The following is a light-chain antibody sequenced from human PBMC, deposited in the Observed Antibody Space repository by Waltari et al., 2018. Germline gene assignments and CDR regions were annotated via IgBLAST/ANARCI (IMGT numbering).Light chain of an antibody. Sequence: QSALTQPASVSGSPGQSITVSCPGTSSDVGRYKFVSWYQHHPGKAPKLMIYDVNKRPSGVSDRFSGSMSGNTASLTISGLQAEDEADYYCASYTSSSTYMVFGGGTNLTVL. V-gene: IGLV2-14*03. CDR2: DVN. J-gene: IGLJ2*01. CDR1: SSDVGRYKF. CDR3: ASYTSSSTYMV.